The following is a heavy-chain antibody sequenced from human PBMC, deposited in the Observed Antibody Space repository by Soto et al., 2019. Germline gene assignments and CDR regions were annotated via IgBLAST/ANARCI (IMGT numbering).Heavy chain of an antibody. J-gene: IGHJ4*02. CDR3: ARDPQRGYSGYFDS. D-gene: IGHD5-12*01. Sequence: QVQLQESGPGLVKPSQTLSLSCTVSGGSLSSGGYYWSWIRQHPGKGLEWIGFTYYSGSTYYNPSLKSRVTISVDTSQNQFSLKLSSVTAADTAVYYCARDPQRGYSGYFDSWGQGTLVTVSS. CDR1: GGSLSSGGYY. CDR2: TYYSGST. V-gene: IGHV4-31*03.